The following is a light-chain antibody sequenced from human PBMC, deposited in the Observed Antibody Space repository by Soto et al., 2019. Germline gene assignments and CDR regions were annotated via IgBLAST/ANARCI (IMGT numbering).Light chain of an antibody. V-gene: IGLV2-14*03. J-gene: IGLJ1*01. CDR2: DVS. CDR1: SSDVGGYNY. Sequence: QSVLTQPASVSGSPGQSITISCTGTSSDVGGYNYVSWYQRHPGKAPKLMILDVSNRPSGVSNRFSSSKSANTASLTISGLQAEDGADYSCTTYTDSAAPYVFRTGTKV. CDR3: TTYTDSAAPYV.